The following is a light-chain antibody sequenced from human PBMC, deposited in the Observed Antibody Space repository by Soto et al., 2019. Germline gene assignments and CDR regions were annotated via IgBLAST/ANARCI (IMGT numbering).Light chain of an antibody. CDR1: QSVSST. CDR2: GAS. CDR3: QQYYNWPWT. Sequence: ERVMTQSPATLSVSPGERATLSCRASQSVSSTLAWYQQKPGQAPRLLIYGASTRATGIPARFSGSGSGTEFSLTISSLQSEEFAVYYCQQYYNWPWTFGQGTKVDI. V-gene: IGKV3-15*01. J-gene: IGKJ1*01.